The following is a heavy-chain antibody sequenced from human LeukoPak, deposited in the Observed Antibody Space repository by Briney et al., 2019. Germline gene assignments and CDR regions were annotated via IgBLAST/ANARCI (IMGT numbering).Heavy chain of an antibody. J-gene: IGHJ3*02. V-gene: IGHV3-23*01. Sequence: GGSLRLSCAASGFTCSAYVMSWVRQAPGKGLEWLSLILHNGDSTYYADSVKGRFTISRDNSKNTLYLQMNSLRAEDTAVYYCARLSSFAFDIWGQGTMVTVSS. CDR3: ARLSSFAFDI. D-gene: IGHD3-16*02. CDR2: ILHNGDST. CDR1: GFTCSAYV.